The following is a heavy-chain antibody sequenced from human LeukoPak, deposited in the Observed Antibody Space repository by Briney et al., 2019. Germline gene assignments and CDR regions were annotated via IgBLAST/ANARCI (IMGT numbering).Heavy chain of an antibody. CDR3: ARGGNSGAFDI. V-gene: IGHV4-4*07. CDR1: GGSISSYY. CDR2: IYTSGST. Sequence: PSETLSLTCTVSGGSISSYYWSWIRQPAGKGLEWIGRIYTSGSTNYNPSLKSRVTTSVDTSKNQFSLKLSAVTAADTAVYYCARGGNSGAFDIWGQGTMVTVSS. J-gene: IGHJ3*02. D-gene: IGHD4-23*01.